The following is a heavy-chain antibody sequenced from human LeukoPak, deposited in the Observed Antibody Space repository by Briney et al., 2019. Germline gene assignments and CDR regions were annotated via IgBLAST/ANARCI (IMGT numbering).Heavy chain of an antibody. D-gene: IGHD6-19*01. J-gene: IGHJ4*02. CDR3: AKGSYSSGWYHGDY. CDR2: ISYDGSNK. CDR1: GFTFSSYG. Sequence: GGSLRLSCAASGFTFSSYGMHWVRQAPGKGLEWVAVISYDGSNKNYADSVKGRSTISRDNSKNTLYLQMNSLRAEDTAVYYCAKGSYSSGWYHGDYWGQGTLVTVSS. V-gene: IGHV3-30*12.